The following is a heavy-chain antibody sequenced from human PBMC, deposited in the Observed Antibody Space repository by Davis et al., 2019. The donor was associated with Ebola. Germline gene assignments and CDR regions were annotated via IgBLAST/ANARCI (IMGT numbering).Heavy chain of an antibody. CDR1: GGSISSGGYS. Sequence: SETLSLTCAVSGGSISSGGYSWSWIRQPPGKGLEWIGYIYYSGSTYYNPSLKSRVTISVDTSKNQFSLKLSSVTAADTAVYYCARAGTTVTTDYFDYWGQGTLVTVSS. J-gene: IGHJ4*02. V-gene: IGHV4-30-4*07. CDR3: ARAGTTVTTDYFDY. CDR2: IYYSGST. D-gene: IGHD4-17*01.